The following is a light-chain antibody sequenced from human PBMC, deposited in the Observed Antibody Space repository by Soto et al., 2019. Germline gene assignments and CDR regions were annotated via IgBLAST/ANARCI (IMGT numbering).Light chain of an antibody. CDR3: QQTYSTPRT. J-gene: IGKJ2*02. CDR1: QTITTY. CDR2: AAI. V-gene: IGKV1-39*01. Sequence: DIQMTQSPSSLSASVGDRVTITCRASQTITTYLNWYQHKPGKAPKLLIYAAISLQSGVPSRLSGSGSGTDFTITISSLQPEDFATYYCQQTYSTPRTFGQGTKVDIK.